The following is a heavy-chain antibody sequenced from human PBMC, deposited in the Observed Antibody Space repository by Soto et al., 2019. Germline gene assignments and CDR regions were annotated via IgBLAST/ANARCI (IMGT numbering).Heavy chain of an antibody. CDR3: ARDDSVALAARPDYYYGMDV. CDR2: ISYDGSNK. Sequence: XGCLRLSSAASGFSFSSYSMHGVRQAPGKGLEWVAVISYDGSNKYYADSVKGRFTISRDNSKNTLYLQMNSLRAEDTAVYYCARDDSVALAARPDYYYGMDVWGQGTTVTVSS. CDR1: GFSFSSYS. V-gene: IGHV3-30-3*01. J-gene: IGHJ6*02. D-gene: IGHD6-6*01.